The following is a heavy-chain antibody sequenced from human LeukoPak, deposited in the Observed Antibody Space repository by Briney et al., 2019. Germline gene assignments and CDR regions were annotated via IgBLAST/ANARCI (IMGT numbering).Heavy chain of an antibody. J-gene: IGHJ4*02. CDR2: IYYSGST. CDR1: GGSISSYY. CDR3: ATQVRPRAPIDY. D-gene: IGHD4/OR15-4a*01. Sequence: SETLSLTCTVSGGSISSYYWSWIRQPPGKGLEWMGYIYYSGSTNNNPSLKSRVTISVDTSKNQFSLKLSSVSAADTAVYYCATQVRPRAPIDYWGQGTLVTVSS. V-gene: IGHV4-59*08.